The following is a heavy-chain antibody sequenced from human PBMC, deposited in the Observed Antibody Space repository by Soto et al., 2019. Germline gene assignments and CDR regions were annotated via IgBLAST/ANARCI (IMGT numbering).Heavy chain of an antibody. CDR1: GFTFSSFS. V-gene: IGHV3-48*01. Sequence: EVHLVESGGGLVQPGGSLRLSCAASGFTFSSFSMNWHRLAPGKGTEWVAYIHGSTSIIYYADSVKRQFTISRDNAKNSLFLQMNRQRAADTAVAYCTRDGGNGYDDYRGKGTQVTVSS. J-gene: IGHJ4*02. CDR2: IHGSTSII. CDR3: TRDGGNGYDDY. D-gene: IGHD5-12*01.